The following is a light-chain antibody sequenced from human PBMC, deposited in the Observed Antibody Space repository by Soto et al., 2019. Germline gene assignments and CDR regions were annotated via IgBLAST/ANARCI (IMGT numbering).Light chain of an antibody. Sequence: DIVMTQTLLSLSVTPGQPASIACKSSQSLLHSDGNTYLYWYLQKPGQPPQLLIYGVSNRFSEVPDRFSGSVSRTDFTLKISRVEAEDGGVYFCMQSLQRPQPFGQGTKVEIK. CDR1: QSLLHSDGNTY. J-gene: IGKJ2*01. V-gene: IGKV2D-29*01. CDR3: MQSLQRPQP. CDR2: GVS.